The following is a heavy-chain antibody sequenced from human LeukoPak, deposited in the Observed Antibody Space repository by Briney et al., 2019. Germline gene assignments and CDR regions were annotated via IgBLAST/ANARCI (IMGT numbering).Heavy chain of an antibody. CDR3: ARVPRSYYYYYMDV. CDR2: IYYSGSS. Sequence: SETLSLTCNVSGGSISGYHWSWIRQPPGKGLEWLGYIYYSGSSNFNPSLKSRVTISADTSKNQFSLKLSSVTAADTAVYYCARVPRSYYYYYMDVWGKGTTVTVSS. CDR1: GGSISGYH. J-gene: IGHJ6*03. V-gene: IGHV4-59*01.